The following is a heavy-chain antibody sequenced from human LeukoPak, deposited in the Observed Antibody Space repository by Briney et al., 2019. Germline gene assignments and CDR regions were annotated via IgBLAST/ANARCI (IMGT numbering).Heavy chain of an antibody. CDR2: ISGSGGST. Sequence: GGSLRLSCAASGFTFSSYAMSWVRQAPGKGLEWVSAISGSGGSTYYADSVKGRFTISRDNSKNTLYLQMNSLRAEDTAVYYCANQQNSWRLRVVEDYWGQGTLVTVSS. D-gene: IGHD2-15*01. J-gene: IGHJ4*02. V-gene: IGHV3-23*01. CDR3: ANQQNSWRLRVVEDY. CDR1: GFTFSSYA.